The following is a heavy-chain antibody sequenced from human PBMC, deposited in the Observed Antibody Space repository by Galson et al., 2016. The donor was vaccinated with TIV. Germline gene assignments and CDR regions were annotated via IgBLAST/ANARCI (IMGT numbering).Heavy chain of an antibody. V-gene: IGHV3-33*01. Sequence: SLRLSCAASGFTFGSYGMHWVRQAPGKGLEWVAGLWYDGGNRIYAESVKGRFTISRENPKNTVYLQMSSLRDEDTAVYYCAREFSETSFDYWGQGTLVSVSS. J-gene: IGHJ4*02. CDR2: LWYDGGNR. CDR1: GFTFGSYG. D-gene: IGHD6-25*01. CDR3: AREFSETSFDY.